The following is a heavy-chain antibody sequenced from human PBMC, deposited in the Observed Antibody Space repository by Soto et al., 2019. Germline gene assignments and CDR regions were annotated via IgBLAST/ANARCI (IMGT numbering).Heavy chain of an antibody. D-gene: IGHD4-17*01. CDR3: GRELDPYYGGNSLSLDY. Sequence: QVQLVQSGAEVKKPGSSVKVSCKASGGSFSTYGINWVRLAPGQGLEWMGGIIPKFGTTNYAQKFRGRVTITADESTNTAYMELNYLRSEDTAVYFCGRELDPYYGGNSLSLDYWGQGTLVTVSS. CDR1: GGSFSTYG. CDR2: IIPKFGTT. J-gene: IGHJ4*02. V-gene: IGHV1-69*13.